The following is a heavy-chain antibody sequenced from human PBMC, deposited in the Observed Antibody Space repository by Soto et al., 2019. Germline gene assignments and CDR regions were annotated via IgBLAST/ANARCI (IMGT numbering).Heavy chain of an antibody. V-gene: IGHV3-21*01. CDR1: GSIFSQYS. Sequence: GGSLRLSCAASGSIFSQYSMNWVRQAPGKGLEWVSSISSTGALMYYADSVKGRFTISRDDADNSLYLQMNSLRVEDTAVYYCARDRLARGIPVAGRIDYWGQGALVTVSS. CDR2: ISSTGALM. J-gene: IGHJ4*02. D-gene: IGHD6-19*01. CDR3: ARDRLARGIPVAGRIDY.